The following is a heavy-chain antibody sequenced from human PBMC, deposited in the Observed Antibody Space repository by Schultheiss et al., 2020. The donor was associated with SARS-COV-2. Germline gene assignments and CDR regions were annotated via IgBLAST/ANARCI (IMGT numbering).Heavy chain of an antibody. Sequence: GGSLRLSCAASGFSFSPYGMHWVRQVPGKGLEWVAGLWHDGSNKYYAESVKGRFTISRDNSKSTVYLQMNSLRVEDTAVYYCARDGGSGSTAVYFDYWGQGTLVTVSS. CDR2: LWHDGSNK. CDR1: GFSFSPYG. J-gene: IGHJ4*02. V-gene: IGHV3-33*08. CDR3: ARDGGSGSTAVYFDY. D-gene: IGHD1-26*01.